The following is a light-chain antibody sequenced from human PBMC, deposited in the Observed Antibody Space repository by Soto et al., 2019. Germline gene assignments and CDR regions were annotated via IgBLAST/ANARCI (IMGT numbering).Light chain of an antibody. J-gene: IGKJ1*01. CDR1: QSASSY. CDR3: QQYGSSGT. Sequence: EIVLTQSPATLSLSPGERSTLSCTASQSASSYLGWFQQKPGQAPRLLIYDASNRATCIPARFSGSGSETDFTLTISRLEPEYFAVYYCQQYGSSGTFGQGTKVE. V-gene: IGKV3-20*01. CDR2: DAS.